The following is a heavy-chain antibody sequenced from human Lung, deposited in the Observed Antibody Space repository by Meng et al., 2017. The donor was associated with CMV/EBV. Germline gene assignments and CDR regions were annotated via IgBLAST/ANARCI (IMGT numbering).Heavy chain of an antibody. V-gene: IGHV3-48*04. CDR1: GFTFSNYN. CDR3: ARDSYGRDD. J-gene: IGHJ6*02. CDR2: ISYRQGPGKGLEWVSYISYSTTT. Sequence: ESLKISCETSGFTFSNYNMHWVRQAPGKGLEWVSYISYRQGPGKGLEWVSYISYSTTTYYADSVKGRITISRDDAKNALYLQMNRRRVEDTAVYYWARDSYGRDDWGQGTXVTVSS.